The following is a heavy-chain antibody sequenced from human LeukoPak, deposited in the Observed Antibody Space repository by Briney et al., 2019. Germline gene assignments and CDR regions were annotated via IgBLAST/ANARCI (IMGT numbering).Heavy chain of an antibody. CDR1: GGSISSYY. CDR3: ARIVGAVVYYFDY. CDR2: IYYSGST. Sequence: PSETLSLTCTVSGGSISSYYWSWIRQPPGKGLEWIGYIYYSGSTNYNPSLKSRVTISVDTSKNQFSLKLSSVTAADTAVYYCARIVGAVVYYFDYWGQGTLVTVSS. D-gene: IGHD1-26*01. J-gene: IGHJ4*02. V-gene: IGHV4-59*01.